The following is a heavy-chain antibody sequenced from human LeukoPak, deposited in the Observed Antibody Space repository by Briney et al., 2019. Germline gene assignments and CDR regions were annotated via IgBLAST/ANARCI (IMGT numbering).Heavy chain of an antibody. CDR3: ARLRGVRAPFDP. Sequence: GESLKISCQGSGYILTHYWIAWVRQMPGKGLEWMGIIYPGDSDTRYSPSFQGQVTISADKSVNTAYLQWASLKASDTAMYYCARLRGVRAPFDPWGQGTLVTVSS. J-gene: IGHJ5*02. D-gene: IGHD3-10*01. V-gene: IGHV5-51*01. CDR1: GYILTHYW. CDR2: IYPGDSDT.